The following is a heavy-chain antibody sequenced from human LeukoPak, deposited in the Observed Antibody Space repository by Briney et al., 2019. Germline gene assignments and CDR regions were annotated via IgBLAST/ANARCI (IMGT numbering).Heavy chain of an antibody. D-gene: IGHD6-19*01. J-gene: IGHJ4*02. CDR3: ARDRGSSGWYIDY. V-gene: IGHV3-21*01. CDR2: ISSTSYYI. Sequence: KTGGSLRLSCAASGFTLSDYNMNWVRQAPGKGLEWVSSISSTSYYIYYADLVKGRFTISRDNAKTSLYLQMNSLRAEDTAVYYCARDRGSSGWYIDYWGQGTLVTVSS. CDR1: GFTLSDYN.